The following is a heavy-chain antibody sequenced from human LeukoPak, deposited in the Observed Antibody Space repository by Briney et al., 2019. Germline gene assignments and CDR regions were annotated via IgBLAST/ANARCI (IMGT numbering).Heavy chain of an antibody. CDR3: EKELTIFGVFDL. D-gene: IGHD3-3*01. CDR2: IYTSGST. CDR1: GGSISSGSYY. Sequence: PSETLSLTCTVSGGSISSGSYYWSWIRQPAGKGLEWIGRIYTSGSTNYNPSLKSRVTISVDTSKNQFSLKLRTVASADTAVCIWEKELTIFGVFDLWPKETVVSVSS. J-gene: IGHJ3*01. V-gene: IGHV4-61*02.